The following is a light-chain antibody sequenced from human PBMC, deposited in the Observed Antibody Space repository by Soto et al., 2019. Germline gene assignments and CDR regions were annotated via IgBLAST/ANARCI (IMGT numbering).Light chain of an antibody. Sequence: EIVLTQSPGTLSLSPGERATLSCRASQTVTSNYLAWYQRKPGQAPRLLIYGASSRATDIPDRFSGSGSGTAFTPTITRLEPEDFAVYFCQQYAGSPSTFGQGTKVDIK. CDR2: GAS. V-gene: IGKV3-20*01. CDR1: QTVTSNY. J-gene: IGKJ1*01. CDR3: QQYAGSPST.